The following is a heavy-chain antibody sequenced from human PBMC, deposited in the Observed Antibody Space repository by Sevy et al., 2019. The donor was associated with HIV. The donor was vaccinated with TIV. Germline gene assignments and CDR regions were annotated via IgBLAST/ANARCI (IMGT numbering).Heavy chain of an antibody. CDR2: ISGSDNTI. J-gene: IGHJ6*02. V-gene: IGHV3-11*01. CDR3: ARDHVKDGDLGDYYYYAMDV. Sequence: GGSLRLSCAASGFTFSDYYMSWIRQAPGKGLEWLSYISGSDNTIYYADSVKGRFTISRDNAKNSLYLQRNSLRAEDTAVYYCARDHVKDGDLGDYYYYAMDVWGQGTSVTVSS. CDR1: GFTFSDYY. D-gene: IGHD4-17*01.